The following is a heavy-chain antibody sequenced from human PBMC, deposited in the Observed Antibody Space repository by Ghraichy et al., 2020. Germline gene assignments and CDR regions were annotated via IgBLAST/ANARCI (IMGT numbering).Heavy chain of an antibody. CDR1: GFSFSTYW. J-gene: IGHJ4*02. Sequence: GGSLRLSCSASGFSFSTYWMHWVRQAPGKGLVWVSRINSDGSSTIYADSVKGRFTISRDNAKNTLYLQMNSVRAEDTAVYYCARDFRYSPDYWGQGTLVTGSS. CDR2: INSDGSST. D-gene: IGHD5-18*01. V-gene: IGHV3-74*01. CDR3: ARDFRYSPDY.